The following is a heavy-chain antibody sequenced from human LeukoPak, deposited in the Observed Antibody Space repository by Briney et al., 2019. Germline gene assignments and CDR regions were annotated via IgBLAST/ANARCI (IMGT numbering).Heavy chain of an antibody. CDR3: ARDGSAYYYDSSGYLDAFDI. J-gene: IGHJ3*02. V-gene: IGHV1-2*02. D-gene: IGHD3-22*01. CDR2: INSNSGGT. Sequence: GASVTVSCKASGYTFTDYDMHWVRQAPGQGLEWMGWINSNSGGTNYAQKFQGRVTMTRDRSISTAYMELSRLRSDDTAVYYCARDGSAYYYDSSGYLDAFDIWGQGTMVTVSS. CDR1: GYTFTDYD.